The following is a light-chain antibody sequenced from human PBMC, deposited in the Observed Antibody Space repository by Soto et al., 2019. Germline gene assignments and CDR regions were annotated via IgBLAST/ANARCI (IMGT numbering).Light chain of an antibody. CDR2: GAS. Sequence: VLTQPPCTLSLSPGERATLSCRASQSVSNNYLAWYQQKPGQAPRLLIYGASNRATGIPDRFSGSGSGTDFTLSISRLEPEDFAVYYCQQYGSSLRTFGQGTRLENK. CDR1: QSVSNNY. V-gene: IGKV3-20*01. J-gene: IGKJ5*01. CDR3: QQYGSSLRT.